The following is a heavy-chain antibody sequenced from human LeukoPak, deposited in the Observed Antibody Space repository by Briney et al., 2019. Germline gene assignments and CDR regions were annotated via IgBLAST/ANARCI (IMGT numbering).Heavy chain of an antibody. CDR3: ARAAYYYDGSGYYLGD. CDR2: INPNSGGT. Sequence: ASVKISCKASGYTFTDYYMHWVRQAPGQGLEWMGRINPNSGGTNYAQKFQARVTMTRDTSISTAYMELSRLRSDDTALYYCARAAYYYDGSGYYLGDWGQGTLVTVSS. CDR1: GYTFTDYY. J-gene: IGHJ4*02. D-gene: IGHD3-22*01. V-gene: IGHV1-2*06.